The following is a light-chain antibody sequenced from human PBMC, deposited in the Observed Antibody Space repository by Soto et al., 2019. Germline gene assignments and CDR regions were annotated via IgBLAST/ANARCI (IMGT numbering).Light chain of an antibody. Sequence: QSALTQPASVSGSPGQSITISCTGTSSDIGAYNYVSWYQQHPGKAPKLMIFEVNNRPSGVSKRFSGSKSDNTASLTISGLQAEDEADYYCSSYTGSNTLPLVFGTWTKLTVL. V-gene: IGLV2-14*01. CDR1: SSDIGAYNY. CDR3: SSYTGSNTLPLV. J-gene: IGLJ1*01. CDR2: EVN.